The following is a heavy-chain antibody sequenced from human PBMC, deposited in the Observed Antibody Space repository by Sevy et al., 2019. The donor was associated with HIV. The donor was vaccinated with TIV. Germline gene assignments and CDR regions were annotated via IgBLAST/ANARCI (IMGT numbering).Heavy chain of an antibody. Sequence: GGSLRLSCTASGFTFSSYDMNWVRQAPGKGLEWVSKISSSGSSIYYADSVKGRFTISRDNAKNSLNLQMNSLRAEDTVVYYGTGNGGAFDNGFDPWGQGTLVTVSS. J-gene: IGHJ5*02. CDR1: GFTFSSYD. CDR2: ISSSGSSI. V-gene: IGHV3-48*03. D-gene: IGHD2-8*01. CDR3: TGNGGAFDNGFDP.